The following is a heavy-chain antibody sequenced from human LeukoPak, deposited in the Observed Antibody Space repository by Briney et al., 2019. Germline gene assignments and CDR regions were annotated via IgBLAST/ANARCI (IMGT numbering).Heavy chain of an antibody. Sequence: SETLSLTCTASGGSVSSAYWSWIRQPPGKGLEWVGFIYSGGMTAYNPSLESRVTISVDTSKNQVLLRLNSVTAADTAVYYCARFFRTVWELPYYWGPGTLVTVSS. CDR1: GGSVSSAY. CDR2: IYSGGMT. CDR3: ARFFRTVWELPYY. D-gene: IGHD1-26*01. J-gene: IGHJ4*02. V-gene: IGHV4-4*09.